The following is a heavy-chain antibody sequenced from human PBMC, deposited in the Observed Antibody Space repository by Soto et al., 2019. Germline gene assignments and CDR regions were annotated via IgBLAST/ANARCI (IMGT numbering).Heavy chain of an antibody. V-gene: IGHV3-15*07. CDR1: GFTISGAW. D-gene: IGHD1-26*01. J-gene: IGHJ4*02. CDR3: TTGSVEGY. Sequence: EVQLVESGGGLVKPGGSLRLSCAASGFTISGAWMIWVRQAPGKGLEWVGRIKTKAQGETTDYAAPVQGRVTISRDDSETTLYLQMTSLKIEDTAVYFCTTGSVEGYWGQGTLVTVSS. CDR2: IKTKAQGETT.